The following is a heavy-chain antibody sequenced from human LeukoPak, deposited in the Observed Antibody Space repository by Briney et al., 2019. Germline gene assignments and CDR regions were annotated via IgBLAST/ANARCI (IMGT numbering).Heavy chain of an antibody. V-gene: IGHV1-69*05. J-gene: IGHJ5*02. Sequence: GASVKVSCKASGGTFSSYAISWVRQAPGQGLEWMGGIIPIFGTANYAQKFQGRVTITTDESTSTAYMELSSLRSEDTAVYYCARGYDSSGYRFDWFDPWGQGTQVTVSS. CDR3: ARGYDSSGYRFDWFDP. CDR2: IIPIFGTA. D-gene: IGHD3-22*01. CDR1: GGTFSSYA.